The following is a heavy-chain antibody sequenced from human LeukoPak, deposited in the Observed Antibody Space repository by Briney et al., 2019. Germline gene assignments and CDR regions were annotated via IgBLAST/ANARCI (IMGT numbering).Heavy chain of an antibody. J-gene: IGHJ4*02. D-gene: IGHD6-19*01. V-gene: IGHV3-23*01. Sequence: GGSLRLSCAASGFTFSSYAMSWVRQAPGKGLEWVSAISGSGGSTYYADSVKDRFTISRDNSKNTLYLQMNCLRAEDTAVYYCAKAGIAVAGPFDYWGQGTLVTVSS. CDR2: ISGSGGST. CDR1: GFTFSSYA. CDR3: AKAGIAVAGPFDY.